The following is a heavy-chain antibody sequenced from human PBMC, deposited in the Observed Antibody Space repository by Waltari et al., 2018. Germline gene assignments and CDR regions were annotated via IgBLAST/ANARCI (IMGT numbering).Heavy chain of an antibody. CDR2: IWFDGSDK. V-gene: IGHV3-33*08. CDR3: ARKTSALYFDY. CDR1: GFSFRRYG. J-gene: IGHJ4*02. D-gene: IGHD2-2*01. Sequence: QVQLVESGGGVVQPGRYLRLPCAASGFSFRRYGMHWVRQAPGKGLEWVAVIWFDGSDKYYADAVKGRFTISRDNSKNTLYLQMNSLRAEDTAVYYCARKTSALYFDYWGQGALVTVSS.